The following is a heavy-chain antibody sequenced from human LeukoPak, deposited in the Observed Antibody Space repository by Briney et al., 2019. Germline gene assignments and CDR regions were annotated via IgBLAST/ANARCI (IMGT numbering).Heavy chain of an antibody. J-gene: IGHJ3*02. CDR3: TTGLWGSDAFDI. D-gene: IGHD7-27*01. Sequence: GGSLRLSCAASGFTFSGSAMHWVRQASGKGLEWVGRIRSKANSYATAYAASVKGRFTISRDDSKNTVYLQMNSLKTEDTAVYYCTTGLWGSDAFDIWGQGTMVTVSS. V-gene: IGHV3-73*01. CDR1: GFTFSGSA. CDR2: IRSKANSYAT.